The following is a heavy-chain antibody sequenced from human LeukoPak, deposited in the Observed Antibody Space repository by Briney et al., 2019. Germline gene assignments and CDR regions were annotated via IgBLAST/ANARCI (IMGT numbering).Heavy chain of an antibody. D-gene: IGHD6-19*01. Sequence: GGSLRLSCVASGFMFSSHNMNWVRQAPGKGLEWISYLSSSGSTIYYEDSVQGRLTISRDNAKKSLYLQMDSLRAEDTAVYYCARANGWYLRNYFDYWGQGILVTVSS. V-gene: IGHV3-48*01. CDR2: LSSSGSTI. CDR3: ARANGWYLRNYFDY. CDR1: GFMFSSHN. J-gene: IGHJ4*02.